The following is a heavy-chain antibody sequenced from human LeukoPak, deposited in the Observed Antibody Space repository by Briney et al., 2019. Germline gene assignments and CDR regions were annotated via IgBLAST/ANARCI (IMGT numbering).Heavy chain of an antibody. J-gene: IGHJ4*02. D-gene: IGHD2/OR15-2a*01. V-gene: IGHV3-48*02. CDR1: GFIFSSYS. CDR2: ISSSSSAI. Sequence: GGSLRLSCAASGFIFSSYSMNWVRQAPGKGLEWISYISSSSSAIYYADSVKGRSTISRDNAKNSLYLQMNSLRDEDTAVYYCVRDHYYSFDYWGQGTLVTVSS. CDR3: VRDHYYSFDY.